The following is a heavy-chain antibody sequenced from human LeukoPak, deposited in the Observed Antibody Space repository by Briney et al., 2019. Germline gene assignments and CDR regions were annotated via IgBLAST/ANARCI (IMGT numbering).Heavy chain of an antibody. CDR3: ARGDIVLMVYAPSAGFNY. Sequence: SETLSLTCAVYGGSFSGYYWSWIRQPPGKGLEWIGEINHSGSTNYNPSLKSRVTILVDTSKNQFSLKLSSVTAADTAVYYCARGDIVLMVYAPSAGFNYWGQGTLVTVSS. CDR1: GGSFSGYY. J-gene: IGHJ4*02. D-gene: IGHD2-8*01. CDR2: INHSGST. V-gene: IGHV4-34*01.